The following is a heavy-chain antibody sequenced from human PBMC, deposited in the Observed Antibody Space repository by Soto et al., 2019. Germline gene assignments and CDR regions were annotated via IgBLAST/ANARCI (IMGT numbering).Heavy chain of an antibody. CDR1: GGSISSYY. V-gene: IGHV4-59*01. CDR2: IYYSGST. Sequence: PSETLSLTCTVSGGSISSYYWSWIRQPPGKGLEWIGEIYYSGSTNYNPSLKSRVTISVDTSKNQFSLKLSSVTAADTAVYYCARGRGYSYGLDYWGQGTLVTVSS. J-gene: IGHJ4*02. D-gene: IGHD5-18*01. CDR3: ARGRGYSYGLDY.